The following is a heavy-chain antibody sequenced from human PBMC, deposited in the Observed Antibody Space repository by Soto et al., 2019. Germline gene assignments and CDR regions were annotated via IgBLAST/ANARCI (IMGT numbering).Heavy chain of an antibody. CDR1: GGSISSYY. J-gene: IGHJ6*02. Sequence: SETLSLTCTVSGGSISSYYWSWIRQPPGKGLEWIGYIYYSGSTNYNPSLKSRVTISVDTSKNHFSLKLSSVTAADTAVYYCARAPLYGSGIYYRRNSFGMDVWGQGTRVTVSS. V-gene: IGHV4-59*01. CDR3: ARAPLYGSGIYYRRNSFGMDV. D-gene: IGHD3-10*01. CDR2: IYYSGST.